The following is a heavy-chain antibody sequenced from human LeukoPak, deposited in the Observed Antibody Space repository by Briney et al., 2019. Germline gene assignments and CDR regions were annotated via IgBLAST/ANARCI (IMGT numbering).Heavy chain of an antibody. CDR1: GGSFSGYY. V-gene: IGHV4-34*01. CDR3: ARGPYYDSSGYYPPFDY. J-gene: IGHJ4*02. D-gene: IGHD3-22*01. CDR2: INHSGST. Sequence: SETLSLTCAVYGGSFSGYYWDWIRQPPGKGLEWIGEINHSGSTNYNPSLKSRVTISVDTSKNQFSLKLSSVTAADTAVYYCARGPYYDSSGYYPPFDYWGQGTLVTVSS.